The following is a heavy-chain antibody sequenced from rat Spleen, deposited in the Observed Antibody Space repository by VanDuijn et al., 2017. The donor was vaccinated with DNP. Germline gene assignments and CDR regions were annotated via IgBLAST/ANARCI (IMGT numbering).Heavy chain of an antibody. J-gene: IGHJ2*01. V-gene: IGHV5-31*01. CDR1: GFTFSNYW. CDR3: ARPDH. Sequence: EVQLVESGGDLVQPGRSLKLSCVASGFTFSNYWMTWIRQVPGRGLEGVASIHPDGGRTYYPDSVKGRFTISRDNARSTLYLQMDSLRSEDTATYYCARPDHWGQGVMVTVSS. CDR2: IHPDGGRT.